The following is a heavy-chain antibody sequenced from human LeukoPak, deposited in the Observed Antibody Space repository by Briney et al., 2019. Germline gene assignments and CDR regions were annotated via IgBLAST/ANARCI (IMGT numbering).Heavy chain of an antibody. CDR1: GYSFSIYW. CDR2: IYPGDSDI. J-gene: IGHJ5*01. V-gene: IGHV5-51*01. Sequence: GESLKISCKGSGYSFSIYWIAWVRQMPGKGLEWMGNIYPGDSDIRYSTSFQGQVTFSAAKSISTAYLQWSSLKASDTAMYYCARRDSSGYSFDSWGQGTLVTVSS. D-gene: IGHD3-22*01. CDR3: ARRDSSGYSFDS.